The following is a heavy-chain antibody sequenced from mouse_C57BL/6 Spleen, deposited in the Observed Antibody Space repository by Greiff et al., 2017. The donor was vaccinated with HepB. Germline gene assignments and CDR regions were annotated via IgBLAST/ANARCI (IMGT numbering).Heavy chain of an antibody. CDR2: IWSDGST. D-gene: IGHD2-3*01. V-gene: IGHV2-6-1*01. CDR1: GFSLTSYG. Sequence: VMLVESGPGLVAPSQSLSITCTVSGFSLTSYGVHWVRQPPGKGLEWLVVIWSDGSTTYNSALKSRLSISKDNSKSQVFLKMNSLQTDDTAMYYCARHHLSTYDGYYDAMDYWGQGTSVTVSS. CDR3: ARHHLSTYDGYYDAMDY. J-gene: IGHJ4*01.